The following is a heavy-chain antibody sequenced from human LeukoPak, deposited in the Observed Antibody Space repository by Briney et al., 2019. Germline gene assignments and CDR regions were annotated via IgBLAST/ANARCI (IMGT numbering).Heavy chain of an antibody. CDR2: ISGSGGST. CDR1: GFTFSSYA. J-gene: IGHJ4*02. D-gene: IGHD3-9*01. V-gene: IGHV3-23*01. Sequence: GGSLRLSCAASGFTFSSYAMSWVRQAPGKGLEWGSAISGSGGSTYYADSVKGRFTISRDNSKNTLYLQMNSLRAEDTAVYYCAKSSRAYDILTGYYNWGQGTLVTVSS. CDR3: AKSSRAYDILTGYYN.